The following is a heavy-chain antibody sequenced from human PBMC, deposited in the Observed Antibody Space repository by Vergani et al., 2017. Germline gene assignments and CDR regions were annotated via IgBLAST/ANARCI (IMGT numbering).Heavy chain of an antibody. D-gene: IGHD2-8*01. CDR3: ARDXTPRVGPIGGGYYYGMDV. J-gene: IGHJ6*02. CDR1: GYTFTGYY. V-gene: IGHV1-2*04. CDR2: INPNSGGT. Sequence: QVQLVQSGAEVKKPGASVKVSCKASGYTFTGYYMHWVRQAPGQGLEWMGWINPNSGGTNYAQKFQGWVTMTRDTSISTAYMELSRLRSDDTAVYYWARDXTPRVGPIGGGYYYGMDVWGQGTTVTVSS.